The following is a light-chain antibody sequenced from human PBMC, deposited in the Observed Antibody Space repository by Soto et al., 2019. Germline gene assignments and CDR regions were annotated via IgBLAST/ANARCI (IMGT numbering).Light chain of an antibody. CDR1: ESVSSY. Sequence: ILLVQGPATLFLCRRVSNTLSCRTHESVSSYLAWYQQKPGQAPRLLIYDASNGATGIPARFSGSGSGTNFSLTISSLQHEDLATYYCHYFYHYPLSFGPGTKVDI. V-gene: IGKV3-11*01. CDR3: HYFYHYPLS. CDR2: DAS. J-gene: IGKJ3*01.